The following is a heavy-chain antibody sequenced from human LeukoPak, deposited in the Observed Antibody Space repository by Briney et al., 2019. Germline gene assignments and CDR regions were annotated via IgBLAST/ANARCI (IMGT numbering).Heavy chain of an antibody. J-gene: IGHJ3*02. D-gene: IGHD2-15*01. CDR1: GGTFSSYA. V-gene: IGHV1-69*05. CDR2: IIPIFGTA. Sequence: SVKVSCKASGGTFSSYAISWVRQAPGQGLEWMGGIIPIFGTANYAQKFQGRVTITTDESTSTAYMELSSLRSEDTAVYYCAREAGYCSGGSCYNAFDIWGQGTMVTVSS. CDR3: AREAGYCSGGSCYNAFDI.